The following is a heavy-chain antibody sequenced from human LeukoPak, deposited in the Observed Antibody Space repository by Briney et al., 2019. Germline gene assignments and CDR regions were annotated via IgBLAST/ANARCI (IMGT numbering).Heavy chain of an antibody. V-gene: IGHV3-53*01. CDR1: GFTFSSYW. J-gene: IGHJ4*02. Sequence: GGSLLLSCAASGFTFSSYWMSWVRQAPGKGLEWVSVIYSGGSTYYADSVKGRFTISRDNSKNTLYLQMNSLRAEDTAVYYCARSYSGSYRVDYWGQGTLVTVSS. CDR2: IYSGGST. D-gene: IGHD1-26*01. CDR3: ARSYSGSYRVDY.